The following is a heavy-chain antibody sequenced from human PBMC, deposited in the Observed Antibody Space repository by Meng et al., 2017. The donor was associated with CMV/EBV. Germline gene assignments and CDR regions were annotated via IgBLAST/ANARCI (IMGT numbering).Heavy chain of an antibody. V-gene: IGHV3-30*02. J-gene: IGHJ4*02. Sequence: GGSLRLSCAASGFTFSSYGMHWVRQAPGKGLEWVAFIRYDGSNKYYADSVKDRFTISRDNSKITLYLQMNSRRAEDTAGYYCAKPSWFGELFVHDFDYWGQGTLVTVSS. CDR2: IRYDGSNK. D-gene: IGHD3-10*01. CDR1: GFTFSSYG. CDR3: AKPSWFGELFVHDFDY.